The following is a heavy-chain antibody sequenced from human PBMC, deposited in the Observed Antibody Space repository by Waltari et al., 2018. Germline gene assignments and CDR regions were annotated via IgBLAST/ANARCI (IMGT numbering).Heavy chain of an antibody. CDR3: AKKIRGNRPFDA. V-gene: IGHV3-23*01. J-gene: IGHJ4*02. Sequence: VSVISGSGDTIYYADSVKGRFIISRDNSKNTLYLQLNSLRAEDTARYFCAKKIRGNRPFDAWGQGTLVTVSS. D-gene: IGHD2-15*01. CDR2: ISGSGDTI.